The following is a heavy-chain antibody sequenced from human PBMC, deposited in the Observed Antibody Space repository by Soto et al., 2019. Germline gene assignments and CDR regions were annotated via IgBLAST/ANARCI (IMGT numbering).Heavy chain of an antibody. CDR2: IYYSGST. Sequence: TSETLSLTCTVSGGSISSSSYYWGWIRQPPGKGLEWIGSIYYSGSTYYNPSLKSRVTISVDTSKNQFSPKLSSVTAADTAVYYCARQSSLWSHAFDIWGQGTMVTVSS. V-gene: IGHV4-39*01. CDR3: ARQSSLWSHAFDI. D-gene: IGHD3-3*01. CDR1: GGSISSSSYY. J-gene: IGHJ3*02.